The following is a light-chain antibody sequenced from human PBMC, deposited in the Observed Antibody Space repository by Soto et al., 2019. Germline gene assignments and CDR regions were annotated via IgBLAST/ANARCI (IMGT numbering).Light chain of an antibody. V-gene: IGKV3-15*01. J-gene: IGKJ3*01. CDR3: QQYNNWPLT. CDR1: QSISSN. CDR2: GAS. Sequence: EIVMTQSPATLSVSPGERATLSCRASQSISSNLAWYQQKPGQAPRLLIYGASTRATGIPATFSGRGSGTEVTLTISSLKSEDFAVYYCQQYNNWPLTFGPGNKVDIK.